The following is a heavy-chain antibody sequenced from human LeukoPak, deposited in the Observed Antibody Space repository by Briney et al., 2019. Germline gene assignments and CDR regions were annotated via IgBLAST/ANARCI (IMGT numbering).Heavy chain of an antibody. Sequence: GASVQVSCKASGYTFSTYGISWVRQAPGQGLEWMGWISAYNGDTHYAQNFQGRVTMTRDTSISTAYMELSRLRSDDTAVYYCARGGSGWFDAFDIWGQGTMVTVSS. D-gene: IGHD6-19*01. V-gene: IGHV1-18*01. CDR2: ISAYNGDT. CDR3: ARGGSGWFDAFDI. CDR1: GYTFSTYG. J-gene: IGHJ3*02.